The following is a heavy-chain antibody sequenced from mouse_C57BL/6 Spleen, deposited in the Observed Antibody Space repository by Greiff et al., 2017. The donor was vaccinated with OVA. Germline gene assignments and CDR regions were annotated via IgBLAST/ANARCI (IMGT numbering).Heavy chain of an antibody. CDR1: GFTFSSYA. D-gene: IGHD4-1*01. CDR3: AREGWDRFAY. Sequence: EVHLVESGGGLVKPGGSLKLSCAASGFTFSSYAMSWVRQTPEKRLEWVATISDGGSYTYYPDNVKGRFTISRDNAKNNLYLQMSHLKSEDTAMYYCAREGWDRFAYWGQGTLVTVSA. CDR2: ISDGGSYT. V-gene: IGHV5-4*01. J-gene: IGHJ3*01.